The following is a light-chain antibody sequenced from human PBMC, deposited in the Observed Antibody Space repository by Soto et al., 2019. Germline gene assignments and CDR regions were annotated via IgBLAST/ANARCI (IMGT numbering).Light chain of an antibody. J-gene: IGLJ2*01. V-gene: IGLV2-8*01. CDR2: EVS. CDR3: SSYGGTNSLKV. CDR1: SSDVGGYNY. Sequence: QSVLTQPPSAYGSPGQSVTISCTGTSSDVGGYNYVSWYQQHPGKAPKVMMYEVSKRPSGVPDRFSGSKSGNTASLTVSGLQAEDEADYYCSSYGGTNSLKVFGGGTKLTVL.